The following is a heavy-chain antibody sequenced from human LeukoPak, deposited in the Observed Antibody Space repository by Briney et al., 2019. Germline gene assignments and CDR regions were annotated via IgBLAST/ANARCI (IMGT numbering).Heavy chain of an antibody. D-gene: IGHD1-26*01. CDR1: GYSISSGYY. CDR3: ARGPLYGKGVGATTG. Sequence: SETLSLTCTVSGYSISSGYYWGWIRQPPGKGLEWIGSIYHSGSTYYNPSLKSRVTISVDTSKNQFSLKLSSVTAADTAVYYCARGPLYGKGVGATTGWGQGTLVTVSS. CDR2: IYHSGST. J-gene: IGHJ4*02. V-gene: IGHV4-38-2*02.